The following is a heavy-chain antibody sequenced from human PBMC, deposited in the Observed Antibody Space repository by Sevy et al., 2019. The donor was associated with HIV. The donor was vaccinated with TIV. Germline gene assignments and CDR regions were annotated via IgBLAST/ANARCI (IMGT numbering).Heavy chain of an antibody. D-gene: IGHD4-17*01. Sequence: GGSLRLSCAASGFTFSSYGMHWVRQAPGKGLEWVAVIWYDGSNKYYGDSVKGRFTISRDNSKNTLYLQMNSLRAEDTAVYYCASPKMTTVTIPLEYWGQGTLVTVSS. CDR1: GFTFSSYG. V-gene: IGHV3-33*01. J-gene: IGHJ4*02. CDR3: ASPKMTTVTIPLEY. CDR2: IWYDGSNK.